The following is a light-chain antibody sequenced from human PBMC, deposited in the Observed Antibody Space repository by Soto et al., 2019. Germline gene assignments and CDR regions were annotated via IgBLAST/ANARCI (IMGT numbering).Light chain of an antibody. Sequence: DIQMTQSPSTLSASVGDRVTITCRASQSISAWLAWFQQKPGKAPKLLIYQSSILEGGVPSRFSGSGSGTEFTLTISSLQPDDFAFYYCQQYNSYSPTFGQGTKVEFK. CDR1: QSISAW. CDR2: QSS. J-gene: IGKJ1*01. V-gene: IGKV1-5*03. CDR3: QQYNSYSPT.